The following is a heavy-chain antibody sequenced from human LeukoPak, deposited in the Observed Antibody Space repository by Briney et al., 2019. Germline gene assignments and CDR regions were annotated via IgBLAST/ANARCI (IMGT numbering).Heavy chain of an antibody. CDR2: ISGGGTTT. CDR1: GFSFSTYA. D-gene: IGHD3-10*01. Sequence: PGGSLRLSCAASGFSFSTYAMSWVRQAPGEGLEWVSTISGGGTTTDYADSVKGRFTISRDNSKNTLYLQMNSLRAEDTAVYYCAKVGLMVQGVPPYYFDYWGQGTLVTVSS. CDR3: AKVGLMVQGVPPYYFDY. J-gene: IGHJ4*02. V-gene: IGHV3-23*01.